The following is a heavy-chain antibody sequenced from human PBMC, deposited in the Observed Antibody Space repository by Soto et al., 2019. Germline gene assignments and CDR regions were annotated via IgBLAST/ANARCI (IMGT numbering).Heavy chain of an antibody. D-gene: IGHD4-17*01. J-gene: IGHJ5*02. CDR2: ISSGGTT. CDR3: ARKFPGDNYGKWLGP. Sequence: EVQVVESGGGLIQPGGSLRLSCAASGFNVNSSYMTWIRQAPGKGLQWVADISSGGTTKYADSVRGRFSISRYMSKNTLSLQRNSLRVEATAMYTCARKFPGDNYGKWLGPWGQITLVTVSA. CDR1: GFNVNSSY. V-gene: IGHV3-53*01.